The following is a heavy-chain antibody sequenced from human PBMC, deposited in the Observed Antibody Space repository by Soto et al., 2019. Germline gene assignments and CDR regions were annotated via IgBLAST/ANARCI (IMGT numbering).Heavy chain of an antibody. V-gene: IGHV3-23*01. Sequence: EVQLLESGGGLVQPGGSLRLSCAASGFTFSNYAMSWVRQAPGKGLEWVSAISGRGGRTYYADSVKGRFTISRDNSKNTLYLQVNSLRAEDTAVYYCAKVKGYYYYYGMDVWGQGTTVTVSS. CDR1: GFTFSNYA. CDR2: ISGRGGRT. CDR3: AKVKGYYYYYGMDV. J-gene: IGHJ6*02.